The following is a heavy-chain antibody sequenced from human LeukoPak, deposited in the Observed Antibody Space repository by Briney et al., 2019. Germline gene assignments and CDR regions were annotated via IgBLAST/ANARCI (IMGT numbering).Heavy chain of an antibody. V-gene: IGHV4-38-2*02. J-gene: IGHJ4*02. CDR3: TREEGGTTVDY. CDR2: ISQRGTT. D-gene: IGHD1-1*01. Sequence: SETLSLTCAVYGGSFSGYYWSWIRQPPGKGLEGIGSISQRGTTYYNPSLMRRITISHDPSKNQFSLKVNSVNAADTAAYYCTREEGGTTVDYWGQGTLVTVSS. CDR1: GGSFSGYY.